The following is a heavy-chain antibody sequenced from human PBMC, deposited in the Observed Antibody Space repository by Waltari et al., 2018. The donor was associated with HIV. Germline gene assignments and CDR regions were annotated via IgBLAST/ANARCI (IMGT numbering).Heavy chain of an antibody. D-gene: IGHD5-12*01. J-gene: IGHJ4*02. V-gene: IGHV4-34*01. CDR2: IDHSGTS. Sequence: QVQLQQWGTGLLKPSETLALTCAVYGGSFNNYYCSWFRQPPGKGLEWIGQIDHSGTSHYNPTLKDRLTMSVDTSKNQFSLKLTSATAADTAVFYCARGVFSLIVAGTNFDYWGQGFLVTVSS. CDR3: ARGVFSLIVAGTNFDY. CDR1: GGSFNNYY.